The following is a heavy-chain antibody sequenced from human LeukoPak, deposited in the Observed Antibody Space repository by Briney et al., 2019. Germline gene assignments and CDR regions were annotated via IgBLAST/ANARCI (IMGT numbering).Heavy chain of an antibody. D-gene: IGHD3-22*01. CDR2: IYYSGST. CDR3: ARLYYDSSGYYQICYFDY. J-gene: IGHJ4*02. CDR1: GGSISSSSYY. V-gene: IGHV4-39*01. Sequence: PSETLSLTCTVSGGSISSSSYYWGWIRQLPGNGLEWIGSIYYSGSTYYNPSLKSRVTISVDTSKNQFSLNLSSVTATDTAVYYCARLYYDSSGYYQICYFDYWGQGTLVTVSS.